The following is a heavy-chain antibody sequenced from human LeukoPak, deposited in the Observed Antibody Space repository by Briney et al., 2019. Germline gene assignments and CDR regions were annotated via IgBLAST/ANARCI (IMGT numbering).Heavy chain of an antibody. D-gene: IGHD3-3*01. J-gene: IGHJ4*02. Sequence: SETLSLTCTVSGGSISSYYWSWIRQPPGKGLEWIGYIYTSGSTNYNPSLKSRVTISVDTSKNQFSLKPSSVTAADTAVYYCARLYYDFWSGYFELGSYFDYWGQGTLVTVSS. CDR3: ARLYYDFWSGYFELGSYFDY. V-gene: IGHV4-4*09. CDR2: IYTSGST. CDR1: GGSISSYY.